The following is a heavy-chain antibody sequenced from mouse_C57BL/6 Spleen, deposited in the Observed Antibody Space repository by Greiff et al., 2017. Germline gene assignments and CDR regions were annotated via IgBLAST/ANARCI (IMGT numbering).Heavy chain of an antibody. CDR1: GYTFTSYW. CDR2: IYPGNSDT. Sequence: VQLQQSGTVLARPGASVKMSCKTSGYTFTSYWMPWVKQRPGQGLEWIGAIYPGNSDTSYNQKFKGTAKLTAVTSASTAYMELSSLTNEDSAVYDGTRLIYYYYVEGYWGQGTLVTVSA. D-gene: IGHD2-4*01. V-gene: IGHV1-5*01. J-gene: IGHJ3*01. CDR3: TRLIYYYYVEGY.